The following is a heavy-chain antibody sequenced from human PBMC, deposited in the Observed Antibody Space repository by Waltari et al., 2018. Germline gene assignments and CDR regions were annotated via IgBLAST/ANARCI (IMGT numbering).Heavy chain of an antibody. CDR3: AKDKQWLRYWYFDL. Sequence: QVQLVESGGGVVQPGRSLRLSCAASGFTFSSYGMHWVRQAPGKGLEWVAVIWYDGSNKYYADSVKGRFTISRDNSKNTLYLQMNSLRAEDTAMYYCAKDKQWLRYWYFDLWGRGTLVTVSS. CDR2: IWYDGSNK. CDR1: GFTFSSYG. D-gene: IGHD6-19*01. V-gene: IGHV3-30*18. J-gene: IGHJ2*01.